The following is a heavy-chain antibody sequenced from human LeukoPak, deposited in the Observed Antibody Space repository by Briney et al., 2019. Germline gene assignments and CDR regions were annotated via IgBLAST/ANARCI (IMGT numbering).Heavy chain of an antibody. J-gene: IGHJ4*02. V-gene: IGHV1-2*06. CDR1: GYTFTGYY. Sequence: GASVKVSCKASGYTFTGYYMHWVRQAPGQGLEWMGRINPNSGVTNYAQKFQGRVTLTRDTPISTAYMEVSRLRSDDTAVYYCARAHMTTVTLGDYWGQGTLVTVSS. CDR3: ARAHMTTVTLGDY. D-gene: IGHD4-11*01. CDR2: INPNSGVT.